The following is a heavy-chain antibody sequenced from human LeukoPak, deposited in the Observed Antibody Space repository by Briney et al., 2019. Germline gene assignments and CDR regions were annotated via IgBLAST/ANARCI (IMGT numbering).Heavy chain of an antibody. CDR3: ARDISPLRGSWFGYYMDV. V-gene: IGHV3-30-3*01. Sequence: GRFLRLSCAASGFTFSSYAMHWVRQAPGKGLEWVAVISYDGSNKYYADSVKGRFTISRDNSKNTLYLQMNSLRAEDTAVYYCARDISPLRGSWFGYYMDVWGKGTTVTVSS. CDR2: ISYDGSNK. J-gene: IGHJ6*03. D-gene: IGHD3-10*01. CDR1: GFTFSSYA.